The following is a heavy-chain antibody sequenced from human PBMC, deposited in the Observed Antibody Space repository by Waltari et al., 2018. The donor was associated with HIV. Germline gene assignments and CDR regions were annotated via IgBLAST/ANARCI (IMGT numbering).Heavy chain of an antibody. CDR1: GYSLRSGHY. V-gene: IGHV4-38-2*02. CDR3: AKDGLQPQHPGNTIYFMFHS. J-gene: IGHJ5*01. CDR2: IFHSWMT. Sequence: QVHLQESGPGLVKPSETLPLTCNVSGYSLRSGHYWAWVRQTPGKEREWIGSIFHSWMTYFNPVLKSRVTMSIDTSKNQFSLNLKSVTAADTAVYYCAKDGLQPQHPGNTIYFMFHSWGQGTLVTVSS. D-gene: IGHD3-10*01.